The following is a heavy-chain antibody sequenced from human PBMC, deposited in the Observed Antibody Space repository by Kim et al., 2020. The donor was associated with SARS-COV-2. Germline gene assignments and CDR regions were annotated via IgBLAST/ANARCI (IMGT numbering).Heavy chain of an antibody. CDR3: ARDSYGDYRGYYFDY. D-gene: IGHD4-17*01. J-gene: IGHJ4*02. V-gene: IGHV1-18*01. Sequence: QKLQGRVTMTTDTSTSTAYMELRSLRADDTAVYYCARDSYGDYRGYYFDYWGQGTLVTVSS.